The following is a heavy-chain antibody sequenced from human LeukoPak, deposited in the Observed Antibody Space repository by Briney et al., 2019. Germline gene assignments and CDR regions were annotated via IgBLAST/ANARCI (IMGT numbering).Heavy chain of an antibody. CDR2: INTDGSYT. V-gene: IGHV3-74*01. J-gene: IGHJ4*02. CDR3: TSDTFGARDS. D-gene: IGHD3-10*01. Sequence: GGSLRLSCAASRFTFSSYWMHWVRQAPGKGLVWVSRINTDGSYTSYADSVKGRFIISRDNAKNTLYLQMNSLRAEDTAVYYCTSDTFGARDSWGQGTLVTVSS. CDR1: RFTFSSYW.